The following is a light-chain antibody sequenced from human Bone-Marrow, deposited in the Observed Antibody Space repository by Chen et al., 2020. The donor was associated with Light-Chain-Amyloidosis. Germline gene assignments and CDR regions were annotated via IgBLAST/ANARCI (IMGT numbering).Light chain of an antibody. CDR2: NDS. CDR3: QVWDSTSDRVV. CDR1: NIGRKS. Sequence: YVLTQAPSVSVAPGNTARITCGGNNIGRKSVHWYQQKPGQAPVVVIYNDSDRPSGIPERFSGSNSGNTATLTISRVEAGDEADYYCQVWDSTSDRVVFGGGTKLTVL. V-gene: IGLV3-21*04. J-gene: IGLJ2*01.